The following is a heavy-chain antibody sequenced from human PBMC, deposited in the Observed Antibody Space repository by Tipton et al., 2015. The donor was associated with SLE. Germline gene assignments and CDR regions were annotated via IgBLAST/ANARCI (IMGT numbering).Heavy chain of an antibody. CDR3: AREARIAARHFDY. J-gene: IGHJ4*02. CDR1: GGSFSGYY. CDR2: INHSGGT. Sequence: TLSLTCAVYGGSFSGYYWSWIRQPPGKRLEWIGEINHSGGTNYNPSLKSRVTISVDTSKNQFSLKLSSVTAADTAVYYCAREARIAARHFDYWGQGTLVTVSS. D-gene: IGHD6-6*01. V-gene: IGHV4-34*01.